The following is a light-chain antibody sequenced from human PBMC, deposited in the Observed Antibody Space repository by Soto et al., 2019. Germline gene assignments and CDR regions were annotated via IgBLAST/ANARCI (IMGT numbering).Light chain of an antibody. Sequence: DIQMTQSPSSLSASVGDRVTITCRASQTINTYLNWYQQKPGKAPNLLIYAASTLQSGVPSRFSGSGSGTDFTLTISSLQPEDFATYYCQQLNSYPWTFGQGTKVDIK. J-gene: IGKJ1*01. CDR2: AAS. V-gene: IGKV1-39*01. CDR3: QQLNSYPWT. CDR1: QTINTY.